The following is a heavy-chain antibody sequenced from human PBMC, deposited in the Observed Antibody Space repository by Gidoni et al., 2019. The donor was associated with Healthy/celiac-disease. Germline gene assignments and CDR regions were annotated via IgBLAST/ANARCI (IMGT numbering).Heavy chain of an antibody. D-gene: IGHD6-19*01. V-gene: IGHV4-59*01. J-gene: IGHJ4*02. CDR3: ARVTSSGWRFDY. CDR2: IYYSGST. Sequence: QVQLQESGPGLVTPSETLSLTCTVSGGSISSYYWSWIRQPPGKGLEWIGYIYYSGSTNYNPSLKSRVTISVDTSKNQFSLKLSSVTAADTAVYYCARVTSSGWRFDYWGQGTLVTVSS. CDR1: GGSISSYY.